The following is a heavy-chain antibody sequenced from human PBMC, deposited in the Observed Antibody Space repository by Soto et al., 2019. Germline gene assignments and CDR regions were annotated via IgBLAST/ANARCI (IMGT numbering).Heavy chain of an antibody. D-gene: IGHD6-13*01. CDR1: GFTFSSYG. V-gene: IGHV3-33*01. Sequence: QVQLVQSGGGVVQPGGSLRLSCAASGFTFSSYGMHWVRQAPGKGLEWVAVIWYDGSKIYYADSVKGRFTISRDNSKSTVYLQMNSLRAEDTAVYYCARPLEQHQLGFGMDVWGQGSPVTVSS. CDR2: IWYDGSKI. CDR3: ARPLEQHQLGFGMDV. J-gene: IGHJ6*01.